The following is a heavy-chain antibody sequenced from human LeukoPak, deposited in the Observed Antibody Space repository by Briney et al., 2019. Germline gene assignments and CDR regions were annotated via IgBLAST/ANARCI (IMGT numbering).Heavy chain of an antibody. J-gene: IGHJ4*02. CDR1: GFSVTTSY. D-gene: IGHD3-3*01. CDR2: TYSGGST. CDR3: ARTYYDYRVGTNYFDY. Sequence: PGGSLRLSCAASGFSVTTSYMSWVRQAPGKGLEWVSVTYSGGSTSHADSVKGRFAVSRDDFKNMVYLQMNSMRHDDTAVYYCARTYYDYRVGTNYFDYWGQGTLVTVSS. V-gene: IGHV3-66*01.